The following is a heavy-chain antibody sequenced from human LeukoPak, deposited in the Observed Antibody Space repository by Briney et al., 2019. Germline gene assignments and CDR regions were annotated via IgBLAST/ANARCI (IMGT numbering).Heavy chain of an antibody. CDR1: GFTFSSYG. Sequence: GGSLRLSCAASGFTFSSYGMHWVRQAPGKGLEWVAVISYDGSNKYYADSVKGRFTISRDNAKNSLYLQMNSPRAEDTAVYYCARAGDSSGYRIDYWGQGTLVTVSS. D-gene: IGHD3-22*01. CDR3: ARAGDSSGYRIDY. J-gene: IGHJ4*02. V-gene: IGHV3-30*03. CDR2: ISYDGSNK.